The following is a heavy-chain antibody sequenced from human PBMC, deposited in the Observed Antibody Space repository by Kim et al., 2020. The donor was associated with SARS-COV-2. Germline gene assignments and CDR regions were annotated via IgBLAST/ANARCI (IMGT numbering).Heavy chain of an antibody. V-gene: IGHV4-34*01. CDR1: GGSFSGYY. Sequence: SQTLSLTCAVYGGSFSGYYCSWIRQPPGKGLEWIGEINHSGSTNYNPSLKSRVTISVDTSKNQFSLKLSSVTAADTAVYYCARGVHSSSNDYWGQGTLVT. J-gene: IGHJ4*02. D-gene: IGHD6-13*01. CDR2: INHSGST. CDR3: ARGVHSSSNDY.